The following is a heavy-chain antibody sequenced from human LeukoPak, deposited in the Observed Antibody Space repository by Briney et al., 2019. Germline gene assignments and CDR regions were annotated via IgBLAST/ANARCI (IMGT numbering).Heavy chain of an antibody. V-gene: IGHV1-8*01. Sequence: ASVNLSCNAAGYTFTSYDNNWVRHAKGPGIEWMGWMNPNSGNTGYAQKFQGRVTMTRNTSISTAYMELSSLRSEDTAVYYCARARAKPSDYYYGMDVWGQGTTVTVSS. CDR3: ARARAKPSDYYYGMDV. D-gene: IGHD2-2*01. J-gene: IGHJ6*02. CDR2: MNPNSGNT. CDR1: GYTFTSYD.